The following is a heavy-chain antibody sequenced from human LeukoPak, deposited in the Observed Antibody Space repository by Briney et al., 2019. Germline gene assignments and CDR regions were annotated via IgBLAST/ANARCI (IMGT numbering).Heavy chain of an antibody. CDR1: GYTFTGYG. Sequence: GASVKVSCKASGYTFTGYGISWVRQAPGQGLEWMGWISAYNGNTNYAQKLQGRVTMTTDTSTSTAYMELRSLRSDDTAVYYCARGKGGDFWSGPRDGMDVWGQGTTVTVSS. CDR3: ARGKGGDFWSGPRDGMDV. CDR2: ISAYNGNT. J-gene: IGHJ6*02. D-gene: IGHD3-3*01. V-gene: IGHV1-18*01.